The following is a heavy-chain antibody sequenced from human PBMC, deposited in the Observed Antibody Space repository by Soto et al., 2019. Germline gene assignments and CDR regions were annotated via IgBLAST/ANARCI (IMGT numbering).Heavy chain of an antibody. CDR3: ARGGSGYFPTLFWF. Sequence: SETLSLTCTVSGGSISNYYWNWIRQSPGKGLEWIGYVYYSGNINYSPSLKSRVTISVDTSKNQFSLNLTSVTAADTAVYYCARGGSGYFPTLFWFWGQGTLVTVSS. D-gene: IGHD3-22*01. V-gene: IGHV4-59*01. CDR2: VYYSGNI. J-gene: IGHJ4*01. CDR1: GGSISNYY.